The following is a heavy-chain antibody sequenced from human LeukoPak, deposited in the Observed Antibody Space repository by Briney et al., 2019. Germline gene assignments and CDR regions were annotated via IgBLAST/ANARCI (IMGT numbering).Heavy chain of an antibody. V-gene: IGHV3-23*01. CDR2: ISGSGGST. CDR1: GFTFSSYS. Sequence: GGSLRLSCAASGFTFSSYSMSWVRQAPGKGLEWVSGISGSGGSTDYADSVKGRFTISRDNSKNTLYLQMNTLRVEDTAVYYCARDPGYQVVYCFDYWGQGTLVTVSS. D-gene: IGHD2-2*01. CDR3: ARDPGYQVVYCFDY. J-gene: IGHJ4*02.